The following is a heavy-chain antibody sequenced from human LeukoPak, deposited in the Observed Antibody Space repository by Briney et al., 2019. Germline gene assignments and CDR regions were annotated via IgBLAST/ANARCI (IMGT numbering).Heavy chain of an antibody. CDR1: GFTFSSYA. D-gene: IGHD3-10*01. CDR3: ARDSSPMVRGVITHFDY. CDR2: ISYDGSNK. Sequence: GGSLRLSCAASGFTFSSYAMHWVRQAPGKGLEWVAVISYDGSNKYYADSVKGRFTISRDNSENTLYLQMNSQRAEDTAVYYCARDSSPMVRGVITHFDYWGQGTLVTVSS. V-gene: IGHV3-30-3*01. J-gene: IGHJ4*02.